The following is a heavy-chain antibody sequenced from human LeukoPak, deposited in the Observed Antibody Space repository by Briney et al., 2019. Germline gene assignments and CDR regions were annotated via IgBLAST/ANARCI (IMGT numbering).Heavy chain of an antibody. Sequence: PGGSLRPCCAASGFTVRSNYMSWVRQAPGKGLEWVSAISGSGGSTYYADSVKGRFTISRDNSKNTLYLQMNSLRAEDTAIYYCAKNGDRGAYCSGGSCYPYYYYYMDVWGKGTTVTISS. CDR1: GFTVRSNY. V-gene: IGHV3-23*01. CDR3: AKNGDRGAYCSGGSCYPYYYYYMDV. D-gene: IGHD2-15*01. J-gene: IGHJ6*03. CDR2: ISGSGGST.